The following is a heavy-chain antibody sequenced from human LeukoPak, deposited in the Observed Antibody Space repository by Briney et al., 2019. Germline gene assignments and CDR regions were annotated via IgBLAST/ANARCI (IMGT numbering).Heavy chain of an antibody. J-gene: IGHJ3*02. CDR1: GYTFTSYG. Sequence: GASVKVSCKASGYTFTSYGISWVRQAPGQGLECMGLINPGGDNTDYAQNFQGRVTMTRDTSTSTVYMGLSSLRSEDTAVYYCARIRDGYNDAYDIWGQGTMVTVSS. CDR3: ARIRDGYNDAYDI. CDR2: INPGGDNT. D-gene: IGHD5-24*01. V-gene: IGHV1-46*01.